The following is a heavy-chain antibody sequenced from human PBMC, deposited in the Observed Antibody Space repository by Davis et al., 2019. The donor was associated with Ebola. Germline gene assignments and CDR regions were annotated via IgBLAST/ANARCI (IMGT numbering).Heavy chain of an antibody. V-gene: IGHV1-3*01. J-gene: IGHJ5*02. Sequence: AASVKVSCKASGYIFTSYAMHWVRQAPGQRLEWMGWINAGNGDTKYSQKFRDRVTITRDTSASTSYMELSSLRSEDTAVYYCARDDDDDNWFDPWGQGTLVTVSS. D-gene: IGHD1-1*01. CDR1: GYIFTSYA. CDR2: INAGNGDT. CDR3: ARDDDDDNWFDP.